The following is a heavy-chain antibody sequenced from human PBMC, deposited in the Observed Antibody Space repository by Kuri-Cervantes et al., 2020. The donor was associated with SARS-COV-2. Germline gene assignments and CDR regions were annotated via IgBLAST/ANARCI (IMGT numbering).Heavy chain of an antibody. D-gene: IGHD6-13*01. V-gene: IGHV3-23*01. J-gene: IGHJ6*02. Sequence: GGSLRLSCAASGFTFSSYAMSWVRQAPGKGLEWVSAISGSGGSTYYADSVKGRFTISRDNSKNTLYLQMNSLRAEDTAVYYCATGWVGAAGTWRYGMDVWGQGTTVTVSS. CDR2: ISGSGGST. CDR3: ATGWVGAAGTWRYGMDV. CDR1: GFTFSSYA.